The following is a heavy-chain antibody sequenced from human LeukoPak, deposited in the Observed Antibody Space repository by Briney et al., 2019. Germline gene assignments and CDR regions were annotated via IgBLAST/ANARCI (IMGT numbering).Heavy chain of an antibody. CDR2: IRYDGSIK. D-gene: IGHD4-17*01. V-gene: IGHV3-30*02. CDR1: GFTFDDYA. Sequence: GRSLRLSCAASGFTFDDYAMHWVRQAPGKGLEWVAFIRYDGSIKYYPDSVKGRFTISRDNSKNTLYLQMNSLRAEDTAVFYCGKGMRWEDGGYGGIDYWGQGTLVTVSS. CDR3: GKGMRWEDGGYGGIDY. J-gene: IGHJ4*02.